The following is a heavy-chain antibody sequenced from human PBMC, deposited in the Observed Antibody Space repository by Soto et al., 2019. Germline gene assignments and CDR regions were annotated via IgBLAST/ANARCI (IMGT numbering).Heavy chain of an antibody. CDR1: GGSISTYY. Sequence: QGHLQESGPGLVRPSETLSLTCSVSGGSISTYYCNWIRQPAGKGLEWIGRIDTSGSTNYNPSLKSRVTTAVDTSKNQFPLELSSVTPAATGVYYWARGGHDLWSGPFVYWGQGTPVNVSS. V-gene: IGHV4-4*07. CDR2: IDTSGST. J-gene: IGHJ4*02. D-gene: IGHD3-3*01. CDR3: ARGGHDLWSGPFVY.